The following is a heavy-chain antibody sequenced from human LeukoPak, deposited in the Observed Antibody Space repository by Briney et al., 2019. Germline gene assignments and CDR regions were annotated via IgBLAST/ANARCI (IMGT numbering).Heavy chain of an antibody. Sequence: GGSLRLSCAASGFTFSSYAMSWVRQAPGKGLEWVSLISGSGGGTYYAGSVKGRFTISRDNSKNTLYLQLNSLRVEDTAVYYCAKNRGAGSHYYYHMNVWGKGTTVTVSS. CDR3: AKNRGAGSHYYYHMNV. V-gene: IGHV3-23*01. CDR1: GFTFSSYA. J-gene: IGHJ6*03. D-gene: IGHD1-26*01. CDR2: ISGSGGGT.